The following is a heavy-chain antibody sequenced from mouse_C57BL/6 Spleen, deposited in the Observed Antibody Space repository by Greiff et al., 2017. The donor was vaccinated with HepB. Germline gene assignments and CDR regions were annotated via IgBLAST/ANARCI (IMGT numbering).Heavy chain of an antibody. V-gene: IGHV1-22*01. J-gene: IGHJ2*01. CDR1: GYTFTDYN. Sequence: EVQLKESGPELVKPGASVKMSCKASGYTFTDYNMHWVKQSHGKSLEWIGYINPNNGGTSYNQKFKGKATLTVNKSSSTAYMELRSLTSEDSAVYYCARYYGSRERALDYWGQVTTLTVSS. D-gene: IGHD1-1*01. CDR3: ARYYGSRERALDY. CDR2: INPNNGGT.